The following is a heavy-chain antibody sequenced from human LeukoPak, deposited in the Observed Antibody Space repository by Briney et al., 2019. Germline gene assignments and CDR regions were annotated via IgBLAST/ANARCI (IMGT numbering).Heavy chain of an antibody. D-gene: IGHD1-1*01. Sequence: GGSLRLSCAASGFTFSRYWMTWIRQAPGKGLEWVGFIRSKAYGETADYAASVKGRFTISRDDSKAIAYLQMNSLKTEDTAVYHCTRDRGAYNLYDYWGQGTLVTVSS. CDR3: TRDRGAYNLYDY. J-gene: IGHJ4*02. CDR2: IRSKAYGETA. CDR1: GFTFSRYW. V-gene: IGHV3-49*03.